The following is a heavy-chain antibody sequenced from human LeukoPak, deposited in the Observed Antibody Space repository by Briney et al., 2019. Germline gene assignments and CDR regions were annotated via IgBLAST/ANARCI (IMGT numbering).Heavy chain of an antibody. CDR3: ASSTVPAAIPYFDY. CDR2: IYYSGST. Sequence: TLSLTCTVSGGSISSGDYYWSWIRQPPGKGLEWIGYIYYSGSTYYNPSLKSRVTISVDTSKNQFSLKLSSVTAADTAVYYCASSTVPAAIPYFDYWGQGTLVTVSS. CDR1: GGSISSGDYY. V-gene: IGHV4-30-4*08. D-gene: IGHD2-2*02. J-gene: IGHJ4*02.